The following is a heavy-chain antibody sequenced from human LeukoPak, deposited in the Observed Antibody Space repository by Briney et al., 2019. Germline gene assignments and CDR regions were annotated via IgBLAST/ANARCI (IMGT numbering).Heavy chain of an antibody. CDR1: GFTFSSYG. V-gene: IGHV3-30*18. Sequence: LTGGSLRLSCAASGFTFSSYGMHWVHQAPGKGLEWVAVISYDGSNKYYADSVKGRFTISRDNSKNTLYLQMNSLRAEDTAVYYCAKDSGDGYNLSWFDYWGQGTLVTVSS. J-gene: IGHJ4*02. CDR3: AKDSGDGYNLSWFDY. CDR2: ISYDGSNK. D-gene: IGHD5-12*01.